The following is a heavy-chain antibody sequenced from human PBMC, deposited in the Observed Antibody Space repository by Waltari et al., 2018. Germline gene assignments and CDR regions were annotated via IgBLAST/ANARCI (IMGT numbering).Heavy chain of an antibody. CDR2: IYTSGST. Sequence: QVQLQESGPGLVKPSEPLSLTCTVSGGSISTYYWSWIRQPAGKGLEWSGRIYTSGSTDYNPSLKSRVTMSVDTSKNQLSLNLNSVTAADTAVYYCARGPASGDPLGYWGQGTLVTVSS. V-gene: IGHV4-4*07. CDR3: ARGPASGDPLGY. CDR1: GGSISTYY. J-gene: IGHJ4*02. D-gene: IGHD1-26*01.